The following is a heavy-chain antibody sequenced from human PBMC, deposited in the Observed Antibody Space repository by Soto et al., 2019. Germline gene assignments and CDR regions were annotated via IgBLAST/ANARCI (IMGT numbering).Heavy chain of an antibody. V-gene: IGHV3-49*03. Sequence: GGSLRLSCTASGFTFGDYAMSWFRQAPGKGLEWVGFIRSKAYGGTTEYAASVKGRFTISRDDSKSIAYLQMNSLKTEETAVYYCTRDEGFSGCSSTSCYYGGYYYGMDVWGQGTTVTVSS. CDR1: GFTFGDYA. CDR3: TRDEGFSGCSSTSCYYGGYYYGMDV. J-gene: IGHJ6*02. D-gene: IGHD2-2*01. CDR2: IRSKAYGGTT.